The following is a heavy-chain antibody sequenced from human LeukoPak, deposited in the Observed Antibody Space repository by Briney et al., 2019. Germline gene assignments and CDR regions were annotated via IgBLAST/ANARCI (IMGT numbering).Heavy chain of an antibody. Sequence: SVKVSCKASGGTFSSYTISWVRQAPGQGLEWMGRIIPILGIANYAQKFQGRVTITADKSTSTAYMELSSLRSEDTAVYYCARERSWNGPLDYWGQGTLVTVSS. CDR3: ARERSWNGPLDY. D-gene: IGHD1-1*01. CDR2: IIPILGIA. V-gene: IGHV1-69*04. CDR1: GGTFSSYT. J-gene: IGHJ4*02.